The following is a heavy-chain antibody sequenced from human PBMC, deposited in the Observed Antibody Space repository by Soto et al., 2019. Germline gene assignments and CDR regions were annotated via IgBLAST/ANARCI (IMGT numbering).Heavy chain of an antibody. CDR2: IYYSGST. J-gene: IGHJ4*02. CDR1: GGSISSYY. V-gene: IGHV4-59*01. CDR3: ARGHDFWSGYWY. D-gene: IGHD3-3*01. Sequence: TSETLSLTCTVSGGSISSYYWSWIRQPPGKGLEWIGYIYYSGSTNYNPSLKSRVTISVDTSKNQFSLKVSSVTAADTAVYYCARGHDFWSGYWYWGQGTLVTVSS.